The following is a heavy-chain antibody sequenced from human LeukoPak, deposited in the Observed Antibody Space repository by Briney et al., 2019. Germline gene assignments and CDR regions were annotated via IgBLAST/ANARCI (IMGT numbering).Heavy chain of an antibody. CDR1: GYTFTGYY. CDR2: INPNSGGT. V-gene: IGHV1-2*02. Sequence: GASVKVSCKASGYTFTGYYMHWVRQAPGQGLEWMGWINPNSGGTNYAQKFQGRVTMTRDTSISTAYMELSRLRSDDTAVYYCARAGSSWYVYFDYWGQGTLATVSS. CDR3: ARAGSSWYVYFDY. D-gene: IGHD6-13*01. J-gene: IGHJ4*02.